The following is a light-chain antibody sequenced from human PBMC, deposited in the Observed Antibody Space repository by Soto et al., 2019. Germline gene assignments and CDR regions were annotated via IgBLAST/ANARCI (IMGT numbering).Light chain of an antibody. V-gene: IGLV2-14*01. Sequence: QYVLTQPASVSGSPGQAITISCTGTSSDVGGYNYVSWYQQNPGKAPKLMIYEVSNRPSGVSNRFSGSKSGNMASLTISGLQAEDEADYYCSSYTINRTYVFGTGTKVTVL. CDR2: EVS. CDR1: SSDVGGYNY. J-gene: IGLJ1*01. CDR3: SSYTINRTYV.